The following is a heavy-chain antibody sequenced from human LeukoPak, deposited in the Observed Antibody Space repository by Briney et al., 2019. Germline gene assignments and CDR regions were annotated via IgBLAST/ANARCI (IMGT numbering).Heavy chain of an antibody. Sequence: SETLSLTCTVSGGSISSYYWSWIRQPPGKGLEWIGYIYYSGSTNYNPSLKSRGTISVDTSNNQFSLKLTSVTAADTAVYYCARSGRGNSAGFDCWGQGTLVTVSS. CDR2: IYYSGST. J-gene: IGHJ4*02. D-gene: IGHD3-10*01. CDR3: ARSGRGNSAGFDC. CDR1: GGSISSYY. V-gene: IGHV4-59*01.